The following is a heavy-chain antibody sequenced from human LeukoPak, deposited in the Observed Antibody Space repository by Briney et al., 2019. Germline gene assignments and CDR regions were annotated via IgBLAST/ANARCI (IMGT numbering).Heavy chain of an antibody. CDR2: INWHGGST. Sequence: GGSLRLSCAASGFTFDGYGMSWVRQAPGKGLEWVSGINWHGGSTGHADSVKGRFTISRDNAKNSLYLQMNSLRAEDTALYYCARDLRAPRGYYMDVWGKGTTVTVSS. CDR1: GFTFDGYG. J-gene: IGHJ6*03. CDR3: ARDLRAPRGYYMDV. V-gene: IGHV3-20*04.